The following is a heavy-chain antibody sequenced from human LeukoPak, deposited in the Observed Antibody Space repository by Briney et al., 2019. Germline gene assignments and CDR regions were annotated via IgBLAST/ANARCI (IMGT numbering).Heavy chain of an antibody. D-gene: IGHD1-26*01. J-gene: IGHJ4*02. Sequence: GGSLRLSCAASGFTFSTYSMNWVRQAPGKGLEWVSSISSNNRYIYYADSVKGRFTISRDNAKNSLYLQMNSLRAEDTAMYYCANVGARDYWGQGTLVTVSS. V-gene: IGHV3-21*01. CDR1: GFTFSTYS. CDR2: ISSNNRYI. CDR3: ANVGARDY.